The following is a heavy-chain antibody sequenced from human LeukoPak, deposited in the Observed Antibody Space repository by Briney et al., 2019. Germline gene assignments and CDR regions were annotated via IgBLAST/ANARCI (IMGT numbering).Heavy chain of an antibody. Sequence: PSETLSLTCAVYGGSFSGYYWSWIRQPPGKGLEWIGEINHSGSTNYNPSLKSRVTISVDTSKNQFSLKRSSVTAADTAVYYCASLAAAGTPFGYWGQGTLVTVSS. J-gene: IGHJ4*02. CDR1: GGSFSGYY. D-gene: IGHD6-13*01. CDR3: ASLAAAGTPFGY. V-gene: IGHV4-34*01. CDR2: INHSGST.